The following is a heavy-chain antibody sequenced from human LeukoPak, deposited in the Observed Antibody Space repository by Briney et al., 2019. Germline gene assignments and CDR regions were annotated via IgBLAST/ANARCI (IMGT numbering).Heavy chain of an antibody. D-gene: IGHD6-13*01. Sequence: SETLSLTCAVYGGSFSNYYWSWIRQPPGKGLEWIGEINDSGRTNYNPSLMSRVTVSVDTSKKQFSLRLTSVTATDTAVYYCARGIAAAAFYYYYYMDVWGKATTVTVSS. V-gene: IGHV4-34*01. J-gene: IGHJ6*03. CDR3: ARGIAAAAFYYYYYMDV. CDR1: GGSFSNYY. CDR2: INDSGRT.